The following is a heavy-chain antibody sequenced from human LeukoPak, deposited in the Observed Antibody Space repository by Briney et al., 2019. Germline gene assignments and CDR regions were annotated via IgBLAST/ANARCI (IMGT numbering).Heavy chain of an antibody. CDR1: GYTFTSYG. CDR2: ISAYNGNT. V-gene: IGHV1-18*04. J-gene: IGHJ3*02. Sequence: GASVKVSCKASGYTFTSYGISWVRQAPGQGREWMGWISAYNGNTNYAQKLQGRVTMTTDTSTSTAYMELSSLRSDDTAVYYCARDTPRYCSSTSCYAFDIWGQGTMVTVSS. D-gene: IGHD2-2*01. CDR3: ARDTPRYCSSTSCYAFDI.